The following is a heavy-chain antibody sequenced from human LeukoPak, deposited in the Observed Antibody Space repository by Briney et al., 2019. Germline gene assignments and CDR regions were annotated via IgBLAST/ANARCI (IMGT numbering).Heavy chain of an antibody. J-gene: IGHJ4*02. D-gene: IGHD3-10*01. CDR1: GFTFSSYA. Sequence: GGSLRLSCAASGFTFSSYAMHWVRQAPGKGLEWVAVISYDGSNKYYADSVKGRFTISRDNSKNTLYLQMNSLRVEDTAVYFCARFVDQSTYYFDSWGQGTLVIVSS. CDR3: ARFVDQSTYYFDS. V-gene: IGHV3-30*04. CDR2: ISYDGSNK.